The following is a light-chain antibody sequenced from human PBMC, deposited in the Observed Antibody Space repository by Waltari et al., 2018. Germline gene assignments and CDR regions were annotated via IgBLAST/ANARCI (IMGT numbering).Light chain of an antibody. J-gene: IGLJ3*02. CDR1: ALPNEF. CDR3: HSTDSSGSFVV. Sequence: SEPTPPPSVSVSPGQTARITCSGDALPNEFPTWYQQTPGQAPILLMYRDTERPSGIPERFSGSSSGTIVTLTIPGVQAEDEADYYCHSTDSSGSFVVFGGGTKLTVL. CDR2: RDT. V-gene: IGLV3-25*03.